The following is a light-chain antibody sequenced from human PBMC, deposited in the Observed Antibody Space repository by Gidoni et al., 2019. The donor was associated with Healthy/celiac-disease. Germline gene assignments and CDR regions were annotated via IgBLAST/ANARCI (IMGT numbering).Light chain of an antibody. J-gene: IGKJ2*01. Sequence: DTQMTQSPSSLSASVGDRVTITCRASQSISSYLNWYQQKPGKAPKLLIYAASSLQSGVPSRFSGSGSGTDFTLTISSLQPEDFATYYCQQSYSFMYTFGQGTKLKIK. CDR1: QSISSY. CDR2: AAS. CDR3: QQSYSFMYT. V-gene: IGKV1-39*01.